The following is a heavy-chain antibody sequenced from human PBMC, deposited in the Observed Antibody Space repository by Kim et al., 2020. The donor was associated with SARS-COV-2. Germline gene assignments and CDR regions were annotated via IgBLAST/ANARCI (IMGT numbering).Heavy chain of an antibody. CDR1: GFTFSNSY. D-gene: IGHD5-12*01. Sequence: GGSLRLSCLASGFTFSNSYMTWVRQVPGKGLEWVANIKPDGSEGYYVDSVKGRFAISRDNAKNSVYLQMNLLRAEDTAVYYCVRIRGYSGYVGGYYGLDVWGQGTTVAVSS. CDR3: VRIRGYSGYVGGYYGLDV. J-gene: IGHJ6*02. CDR2: IKPDGSEG. V-gene: IGHV3-7*03.